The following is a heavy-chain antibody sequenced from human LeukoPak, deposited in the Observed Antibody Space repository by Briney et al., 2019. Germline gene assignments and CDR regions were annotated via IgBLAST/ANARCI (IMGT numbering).Heavy chain of an antibody. CDR3: AGDCSGGSCYDY. Sequence: SVKVSCKASGGTFSSYTISWVRQAPGPGLEWMGSIIPILGIANSAQKFQGRVTITADKSTSTAYLELSSLRSEDTAVYYCAGDCSGGSCYDYWGQGTLVTVSS. V-gene: IGHV1-69*04. J-gene: IGHJ4*02. CDR1: GGTFSSYT. D-gene: IGHD2-15*01. CDR2: IIPILGIA.